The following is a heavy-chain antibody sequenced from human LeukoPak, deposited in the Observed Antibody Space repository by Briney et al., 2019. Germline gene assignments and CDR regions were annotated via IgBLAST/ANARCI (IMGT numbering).Heavy chain of an antibody. Sequence: GRSLRLSCAASGFTFDDYAMHWVRQAPGKGLEWVSGISWNSGSIGYADSVKGRFTISRDNAKNSLYLQMNSLRAEDTALYYCAKEDGYSYGYYYYYYYYMDVWGKGTTVTISS. CDR3: AKEDGYSYGYYYYYYYYMDV. D-gene: IGHD5-18*01. CDR2: ISWNSGSI. V-gene: IGHV3-9*01. J-gene: IGHJ6*03. CDR1: GFTFDDYA.